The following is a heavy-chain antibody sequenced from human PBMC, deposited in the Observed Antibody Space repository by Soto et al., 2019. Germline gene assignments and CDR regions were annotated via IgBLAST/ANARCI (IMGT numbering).Heavy chain of an antibody. CDR1: GGSFSGYY. CDR2: INHSGST. D-gene: IGHD6-13*01. J-gene: IGHJ4*02. Sequence: SETLSLTCAVYGGSFSGYYWSWIRQPPGKGLEWIGEINHSGSTNYNPSLKSRVTISVDTSKNQFSLKLSSVTAADTAVYYCARDRQRFYSSSWYYYDYWGQGTLVTVSS. V-gene: IGHV4-34*01. CDR3: ARDRQRFYSSSWYYYDY.